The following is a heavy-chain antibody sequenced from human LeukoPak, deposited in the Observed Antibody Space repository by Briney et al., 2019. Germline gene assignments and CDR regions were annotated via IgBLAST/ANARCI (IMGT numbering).Heavy chain of an antibody. CDR1: GFTFSSYG. CDR2: ISYDGSNK. CDR3: AKANDGPYDY. J-gene: IGHJ4*02. Sequence: GGSLRLSCAASGFTFSSYGMHWVRQAPGKGLEWVAVISYDGSNKYYADSVKGRFTISRDNSKNTLYLQMNSLRAEDTAVYYCAKANDGPYDYWGQGTLVTVSS. V-gene: IGHV3-30*18. D-gene: IGHD2-8*01.